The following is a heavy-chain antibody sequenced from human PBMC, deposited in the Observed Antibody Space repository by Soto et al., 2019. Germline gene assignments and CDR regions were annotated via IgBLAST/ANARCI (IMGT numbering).Heavy chain of an antibody. CDR1: GYTFTYNF. V-gene: IGHV1-46*01. Sequence: GASVKVSCKASGYTFTYNFMHWVRQAPGQGLEWVGIINPSGGTTRAAQKFQGRVTMTRDTSTSTVYMELSSLRSEDTAVYYCARGPHIAVDHYKKYYFDYWGQGTLVTVSS. CDR2: INPSGGTT. J-gene: IGHJ4*02. D-gene: IGHD2-15*01. CDR3: ARGPHIAVDHYKKYYFDY.